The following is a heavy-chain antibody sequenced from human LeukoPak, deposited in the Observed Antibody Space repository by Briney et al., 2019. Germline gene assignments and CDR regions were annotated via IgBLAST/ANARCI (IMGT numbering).Heavy chain of an antibody. V-gene: IGHV1-2*02. J-gene: IGHJ6*02. CDR1: GYTFTGNY. Sequence: ASVKLSCTASGYTFTGNYIHWVRQAPGQGLGSMGWINPNSAGTNYAQKFQGRVNMTRDTSISTAYMELSRLRSDDTAVYYCARVRSYGDYARVSAYYYYGMDVWGQGTTVTVSS. D-gene: IGHD4-17*01. CDR3: ARVRSYGDYARVSAYYYYGMDV. CDR2: INPNSAGT.